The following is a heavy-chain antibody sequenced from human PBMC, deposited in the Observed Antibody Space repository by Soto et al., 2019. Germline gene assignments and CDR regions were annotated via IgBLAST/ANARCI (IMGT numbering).Heavy chain of an antibody. J-gene: IGHJ3*02. V-gene: IGHV2-5*01. CDR1: GFSLSNSGVG. CDR2: IYWNDYK. Sequence: FRHKLVNPTHTLTLTCNFSGFSLSNSGVGVGWIRQPPGKALEWLALIYWNDYKRYSPSLKSRLTITKDTSKNQVVLTMTNMDPVDTATYYCSHRPYSGSHWADGFDIWGQGTMVTVSS. CDR3: SHRPYSGSHWADGFDI. D-gene: IGHD1-26*01.